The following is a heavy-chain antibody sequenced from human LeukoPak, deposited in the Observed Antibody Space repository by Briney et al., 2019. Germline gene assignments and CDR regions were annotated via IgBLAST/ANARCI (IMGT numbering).Heavy chain of an antibody. CDR3: ARDNYSGSRDFDH. V-gene: IGHV3-48*01. Sequence: GGSLRLSCADSGVTFSTYNMYWVCEAPGKGLERGSYIISSVRTMYYADSVKSRYTASRDKTTNSLCMQKNSLRAEDTAIYYCARDNYSGSRDFDHWGQGTLVTVSS. CDR1: GVTFSTYN. CDR2: IISSVRTM. J-gene: IGHJ4*02. D-gene: IGHD1-26*01.